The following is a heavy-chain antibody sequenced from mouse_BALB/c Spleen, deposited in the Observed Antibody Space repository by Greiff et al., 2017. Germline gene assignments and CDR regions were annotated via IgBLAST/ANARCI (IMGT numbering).Heavy chain of an antibody. V-gene: IGHV3-2*02. CDR1: GYSITSDYA. J-gene: IGHJ3*01. D-gene: IGHD2-1*01. CDR3: ARYGNTAWFAY. Sequence: EVKLVESGPGLVKPSQSLSLTCTVTGYSITSDYAWNWIRQFPGNQLEWMGYISYSGSTSYNPSLKSRISITRDTSKNQFFLQLNSVTTEDTATYYCARYGNTAWFAYWGQGTLVTVSA. CDR2: ISYSGST.